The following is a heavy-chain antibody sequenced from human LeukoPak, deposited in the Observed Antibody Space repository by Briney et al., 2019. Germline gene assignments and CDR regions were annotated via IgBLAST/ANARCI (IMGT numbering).Heavy chain of an antibody. V-gene: IGHV3-23*01. Sequence: AGGSLRLSCAASGFTFSSYAMSWVRQAPEKGLEWVSGISGSGGSTYYADSVKGRFTISRDNSKNTLYLQMNSLRAEDTAVYCCARAVVKGYFDYWGQGTLVTVSS. D-gene: IGHD4-23*01. J-gene: IGHJ4*02. CDR3: ARAVVKGYFDY. CDR1: GFTFSSYA. CDR2: ISGSGGST.